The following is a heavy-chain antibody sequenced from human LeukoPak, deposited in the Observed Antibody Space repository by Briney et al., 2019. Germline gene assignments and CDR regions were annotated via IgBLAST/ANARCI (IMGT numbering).Heavy chain of an antibody. J-gene: IGHJ4*02. CDR2: ISANGGST. Sequence: GGSLRLSCAASGFTFSSYAMSWVRQAPGMGLEWVSGISANGGSTYYSDSVKGRFSISRDNSKKTLYLQMNSLRADDTAIYYCAKGPASTWYKSYFDCWGQGTLVTVSS. D-gene: IGHD6-13*01. CDR3: AKGPASTWYKSYFDC. CDR1: GFTFSSYA. V-gene: IGHV3-23*01.